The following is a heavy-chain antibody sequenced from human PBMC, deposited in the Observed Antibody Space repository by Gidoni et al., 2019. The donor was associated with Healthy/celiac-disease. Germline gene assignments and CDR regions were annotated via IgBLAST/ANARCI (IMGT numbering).Heavy chain of an antibody. D-gene: IGHD3-10*01. CDR1: GGTFSSYT. CDR3: ARTITGAFDI. Sequence: QVQLVQSGAEVKKPGSSVKVSCKASGGTFSSYTISWVRQAPGQGLEWMGRIIPILGIANYAQKFQGRVTITADKSTSTAYMERSSLRSEDTAVYYCARTITGAFDIWGQGTMVTVSS. J-gene: IGHJ3*02. V-gene: IGHV1-69*02. CDR2: IIPILGIA.